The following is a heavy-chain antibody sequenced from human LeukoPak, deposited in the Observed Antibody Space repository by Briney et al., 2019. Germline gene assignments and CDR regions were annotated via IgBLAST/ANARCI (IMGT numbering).Heavy chain of an antibody. CDR1: GFTFSSYG. CDR3: ARGGDTAMVSVGY. Sequence: GGTLRLSCAASGFTFSSYGMSWVRQAPGKGLEWVSAISGSGGSTYYADSVKGRFTISRDNSKNTLYLQMNSLRAEDTAVYYCARGGDTAMVSVGYWGQGTLVTVSS. CDR2: ISGSGGST. V-gene: IGHV3-23*01. D-gene: IGHD5-18*01. J-gene: IGHJ4*02.